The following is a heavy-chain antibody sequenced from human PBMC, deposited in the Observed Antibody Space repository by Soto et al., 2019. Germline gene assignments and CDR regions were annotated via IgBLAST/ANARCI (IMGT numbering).Heavy chain of an antibody. CDR3: ARDPRDTEIRDYYYGMDV. Sequence: EVQLVESGGGLVKPGGSLRPSCAASGFTFSTYSTNWVRQAPGKGLEWVSSISSSSSYIYYADSVKGRFTISRDNAKNSLYLQMNSLRAEDTAVYYCARDPRDTEIRDYYYGMDVWGQGTTVTVSS. CDR2: ISSSSSYI. V-gene: IGHV3-21*01. J-gene: IGHJ6*02. CDR1: GFTFSTYS.